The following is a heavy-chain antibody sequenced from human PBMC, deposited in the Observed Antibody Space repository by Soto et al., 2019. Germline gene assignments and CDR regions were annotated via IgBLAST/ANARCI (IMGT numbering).Heavy chain of an antibody. CDR3: ANRRVDILTGRTFDP. Sequence: QITLKESGPTLVKPTQTLTLTCTFSGFSLSTSGVGVGWIRQPPGQALEWLALIYWDDDKRYSPSLKSRLTNTKETSKNQVVLTMTNMDPVDTATYYCANRRVDILTGRTFDPWGQGTLVTVSS. D-gene: IGHD3-9*01. CDR2: IYWDDDK. CDR1: GFSLSTSGVG. J-gene: IGHJ5*02. V-gene: IGHV2-5*02.